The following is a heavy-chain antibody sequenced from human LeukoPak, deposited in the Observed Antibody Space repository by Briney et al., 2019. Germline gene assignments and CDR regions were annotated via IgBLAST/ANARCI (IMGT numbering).Heavy chain of an antibody. Sequence: ASVKVSCKASGYSFTSHGITWVRQAPGQGLEWMGWISGYNGNTNYAQKLQGRVTMTIDTPTSTGYMELRSLRSDDTAVYYCARDSESIAARPDYYYYSLDVWGKGTTVTVSS. V-gene: IGHV1-18*01. CDR2: ISGYNGNT. D-gene: IGHD6-6*01. CDR1: GYSFTSHG. J-gene: IGHJ6*03. CDR3: ARDSESIAARPDYYYYSLDV.